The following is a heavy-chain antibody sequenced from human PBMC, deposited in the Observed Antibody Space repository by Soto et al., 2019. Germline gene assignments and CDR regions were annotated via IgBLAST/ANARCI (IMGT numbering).Heavy chain of an antibody. CDR3: ARDPGDYDILTGYFFIY. J-gene: IGHJ4*02. CDR2: ISGSSNYI. CDR1: GFTFRSYG. Sequence: EVQLVESGGGLVKPGGSLRLSCAASGFTFRSYGLSWVRQAPGTGLEWVSSISGSSNYIYYADSVKGRFTISRDNAKNSLYLQMNSLRAEDTAVYYCARDPGDYDILTGYFFIYWGQGTLVTVSS. D-gene: IGHD3-9*01. V-gene: IGHV3-21*01.